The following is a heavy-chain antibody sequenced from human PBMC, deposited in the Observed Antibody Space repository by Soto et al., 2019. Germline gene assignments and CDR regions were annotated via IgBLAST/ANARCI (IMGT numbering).Heavy chain of an antibody. CDR1: GFTFRNHG. CDR2: IWYDGSDK. CDR3: AKEAEMATKFSFGY. J-gene: IGHJ4*02. Sequence: QVQLVESGGGVVQPGMSLRLSCAASGFTFRNHGMHWVRQAPGKGLEWVAVIWYDGSDKYYADSVKGRFTVSRDNSKNTLYLQMNSLRAEDTAVYYCAKEAEMATKFSFGYWGQGTLVTVSS. V-gene: IGHV3-33*06. D-gene: IGHD5-12*01.